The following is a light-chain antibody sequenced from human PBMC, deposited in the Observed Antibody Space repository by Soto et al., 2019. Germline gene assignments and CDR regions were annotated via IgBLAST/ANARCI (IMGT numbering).Light chain of an antibody. J-gene: IGLJ2*01. CDR2: STN. CDR3: VLYMGSGISV. CDR1: SGSVSTSYY. V-gene: IGLV8-61*01. Sequence: QAVVTQEPSFSVSPGGTVTLTCGLSSGSVSTSYYPSWYQQTPGQAPRTLIYSTNTCSSGVPDRFSGSILGNKAALTITGAQADDESDYYCVLYMGSGISVFGGGTKVTVL.